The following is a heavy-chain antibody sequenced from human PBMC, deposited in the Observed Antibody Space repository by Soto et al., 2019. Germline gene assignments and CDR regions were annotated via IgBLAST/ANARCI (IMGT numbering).Heavy chain of an antibody. CDR1: GYTFTGYY. V-gene: IGHV1-2*02. CDR2: INPNSGGT. J-gene: IGHJ6*02. D-gene: IGHD5-12*01. Sequence: ASVKVSCKASGYTFTGYYMHWVRQAPGQGLEWMGWINPNSGGTNYAQKFQGRVTMTRDTSISTAYMELSRLRSDDTAVYYCATTDGGIVATIYYYYYGMDVWGQGTTVTVSS. CDR3: ATTDGGIVATIYYYYYGMDV.